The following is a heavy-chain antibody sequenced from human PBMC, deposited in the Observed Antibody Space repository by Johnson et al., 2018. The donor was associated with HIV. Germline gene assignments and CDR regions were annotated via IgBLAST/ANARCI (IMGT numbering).Heavy chain of an antibody. Sequence: VQLVESGGGVVRPGGSLRLSCTTSEFIFDDYGMSWVRQAPGKGLEWVSGINWNGDTTAYADSVKGRFTISRDNAKNTLYLQMNSLKTEDTAVYYCTRSIAASGRDAVDMWGQGTMVTVSS. CDR3: TRSIAASGRDAVDM. CDR1: EFIFDDYG. D-gene: IGHD6-13*01. CDR2: INWNGDTT. J-gene: IGHJ3*02. V-gene: IGHV3-20*04.